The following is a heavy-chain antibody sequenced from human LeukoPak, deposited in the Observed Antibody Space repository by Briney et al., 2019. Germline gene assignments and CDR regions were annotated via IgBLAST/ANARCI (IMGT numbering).Heavy chain of an antibody. CDR1: GGTFSSYA. J-gene: IGHJ4*02. CDR2: IIPIFGTA. V-gene: IGHV1-69*06. Sequence: SVTVSCKASGGTFSSYAISWVRQAPGQGLEWMGGIIPIFGTANYAQKLQGRVTITADKSTSTAYMQLSSLRSEDTAVYYCARDHSSSFDYSGQGTLVTVSS. CDR3: ARDHSSSFDY. D-gene: IGHD6-13*01.